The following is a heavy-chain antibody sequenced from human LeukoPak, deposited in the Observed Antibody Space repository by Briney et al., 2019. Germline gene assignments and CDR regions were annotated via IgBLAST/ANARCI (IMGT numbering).Heavy chain of an antibody. D-gene: IGHD2-2*01. J-gene: IGHJ3*02. CDR3: ARDRTYCSSTSCPTRAFDI. V-gene: IGHV3-48*03. CDR2: ISSSGSTI. Sequence: GGSLRLSCAAYGFTFSSYEMNWVRQAPGKGLEWASYISSSGSTIYYADSVKGRFTISRDNAKNSLYLQMNSLRAEDTAVYYCARDRTYCSSTSCPTRAFDIWGQGTMVTVSS. CDR1: GFTFSSYE.